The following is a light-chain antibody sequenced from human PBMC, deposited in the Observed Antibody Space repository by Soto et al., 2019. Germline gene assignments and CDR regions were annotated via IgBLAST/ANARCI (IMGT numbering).Light chain of an antibody. Sequence: EVVLTQSPGTLSLSPGERATLSCRASQSFSNNYLAWYQQKPGQAPRLLIYGASNRATGIPDRFSGSGSGTDFTLTISRLEPEDFAVYYCQQDGSSGTFGQGTKVEIK. CDR3: QQDGSSGT. CDR1: QSFSNNY. J-gene: IGKJ1*01. V-gene: IGKV3-20*01. CDR2: GAS.